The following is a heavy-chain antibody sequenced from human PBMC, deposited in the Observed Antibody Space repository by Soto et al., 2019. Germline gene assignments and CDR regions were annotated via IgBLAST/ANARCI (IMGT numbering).Heavy chain of an antibody. D-gene: IGHD3-3*01. J-gene: IGHJ5*02. CDR3: ARPYDFWTGYYLPGDS. CDR1: GFSFSSSW. Sequence: EVQLVESGGDLVQPGESLRLSCAASGFSFSSSWMHWVRQAPGKGLVWVSRINNDGSNTRYADSVKGRFTVSRDNAKNTLYLQMNSLRAEDTAVYYCARPYDFWTGYYLPGDSWGQGTLVTVSS. CDR2: INNDGSNT. V-gene: IGHV3-74*01.